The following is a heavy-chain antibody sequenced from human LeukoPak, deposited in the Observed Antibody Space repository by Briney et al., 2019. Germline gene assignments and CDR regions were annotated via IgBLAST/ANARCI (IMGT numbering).Heavy chain of an antibody. J-gene: IGHJ4*02. Sequence: GGSLRLSCAASGFTFSSYGMSGVRQAPGKGLECVSIINWNGSSTGYADSVKGRFTISRDNAKNSLYLQMNSLRAEDTALYYCARVRSGYYFDYWGQGTLVTVSS. CDR1: GFTFSSYG. D-gene: IGHD3-3*01. CDR2: INWNGSST. CDR3: ARVRSGYYFDY. V-gene: IGHV3-20*04.